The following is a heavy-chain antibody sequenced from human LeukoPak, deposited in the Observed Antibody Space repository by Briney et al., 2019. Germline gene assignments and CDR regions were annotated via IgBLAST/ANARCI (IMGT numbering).Heavy chain of an antibody. D-gene: IGHD3-3*01. J-gene: IGHJ4*02. CDR3: ARDWNDFWSGYSLGPFDY. V-gene: IGHV3-48*01. CDR1: GFTFSSYS. CDR2: ISSSSSTI. Sequence: RGSLRLSCAASGFTFSSYSMNWVRQAPGKGLEWVSYISSSSSTIYYADSVKGRFTISRDNAKNSLYLQMNSLRAEDTAVYYCARDWNDFWSGYSLGPFDYWGQGTLVTVSS.